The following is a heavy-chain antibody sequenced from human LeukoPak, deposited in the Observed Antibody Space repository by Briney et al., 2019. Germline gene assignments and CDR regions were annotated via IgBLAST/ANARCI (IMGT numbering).Heavy chain of an antibody. CDR3: ARERPSYDSSGLTLFDY. V-gene: IGHV1-18*01. CDR1: GYTFTSYG. D-gene: IGHD3-22*01. CDR2: ISAYNGNT. J-gene: IGHJ4*02. Sequence: ASVKVSCKASGYTFTSYGISWVRQAPGQGLEWRGWISAYNGNTNYAQKLQGRVTMTTDPSTSTAYMELRSLRSDDTAVYYCARERPSYDSSGLTLFDYWGQGTLVTVSS.